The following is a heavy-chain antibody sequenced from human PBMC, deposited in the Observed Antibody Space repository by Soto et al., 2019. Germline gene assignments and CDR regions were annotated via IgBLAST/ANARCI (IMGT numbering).Heavy chain of an antibody. J-gene: IGHJ4*02. CDR1: GGSISSSSYY. V-gene: IGHV4-39*01. Sequence: PSETLSLTCTVSGGSISSSSYYWGWIRQPPGKGLEWIGSIYYSGSTYYNPSLKSRVTISVDTSKNQFSLKLSSVAAADTALYYCARHPDYYDSSGSRPDYWGQGTLVTVSS. CDR2: IYYSGST. CDR3: ARHPDYYDSSGSRPDY. D-gene: IGHD3-22*01.